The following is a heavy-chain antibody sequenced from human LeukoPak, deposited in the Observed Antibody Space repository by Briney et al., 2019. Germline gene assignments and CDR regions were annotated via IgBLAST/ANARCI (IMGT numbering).Heavy chain of an antibody. CDR1: GGSISSSSYY. D-gene: IGHD2-2*01. CDR3: ARDKGGIVVVPAAPTGFDP. Sequence: SETLSLTCTVSGGSISSSSYYWGWIRQPPGKGLEWIGSIYYSGSTYYNPSLKSRVTISVDTSKNQFSLKLSSVTAADTAVYYCARDKGGIVVVPAAPTGFDPWGQGTLVTVSS. V-gene: IGHV4-39*02. J-gene: IGHJ5*02. CDR2: IYYSGST.